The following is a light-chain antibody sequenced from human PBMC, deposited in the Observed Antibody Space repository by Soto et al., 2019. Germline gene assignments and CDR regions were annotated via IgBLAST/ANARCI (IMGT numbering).Light chain of an antibody. CDR3: SSYKSSSTLPYV. J-gene: IGLJ1*01. CDR2: DVN. V-gene: IGLV2-14*01. CDR1: SGAVGGYNL. Sequence: QSALTQPASVSGPPGHPFTISGPGTSGAVGGYNLVSWYQQYPDKAPKLMIFDVNTRPSGVSNRFSGSKSGNTASLTISGLQAEDEADYYCSSYKSSSTLPYVFGTGTKLTVL.